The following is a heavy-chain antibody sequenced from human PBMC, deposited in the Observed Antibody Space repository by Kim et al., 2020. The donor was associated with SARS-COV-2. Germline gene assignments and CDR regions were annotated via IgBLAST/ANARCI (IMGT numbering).Heavy chain of an antibody. V-gene: IGHV3-43*02. CDR3: AKDIPIAVAGRRRVLSYYYYGMDV. D-gene: IGHD6-19*01. Sequence: GGSLRLSCAASGFTFDDYAMHWVRQAPGKGLEWVSLISGDGGSTYYADSVKGRFTISRDNSKNSLYLQMNSLRTEDTALYYCAKDIPIAVAGRRRVLSYYYYGMDVWGQGTTVTVSS. CDR2: ISGDGGST. J-gene: IGHJ6*02. CDR1: GFTFDDYA.